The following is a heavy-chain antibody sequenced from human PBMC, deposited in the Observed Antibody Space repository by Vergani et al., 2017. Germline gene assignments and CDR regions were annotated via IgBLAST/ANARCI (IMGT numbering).Heavy chain of an antibody. V-gene: IGHV3-53*01. CDR2: IYSGGST. Sequence: EVQLVESGGGLIQPGGSLRLSCAASGFTVSSNYMSWVRQAPGKGLEWVSVIYSGGSTYYADSVKGRFTISRDNSKNTLYLQMNSLRAEDTAAYYCARESQLDLAYYGMDVWGQGTTVTVSS. D-gene: IGHD1-1*01. CDR3: ARESQLDLAYYGMDV. J-gene: IGHJ6*02. CDR1: GFTVSSNY.